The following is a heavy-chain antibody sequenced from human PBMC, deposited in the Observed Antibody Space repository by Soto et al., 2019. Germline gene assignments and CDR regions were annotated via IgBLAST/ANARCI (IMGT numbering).Heavy chain of an antibody. J-gene: IGHJ4*01. CDR1: GDSVSSNSAG. CDR2: TYYRSKWYY. D-gene: IGHD1-26*01. V-gene: IGHV6-1*01. Sequence: RSQTLSLTCXITGDSVSSNSAGWSWVRQSTSRGLEWLGRTYYRSKWYYEYAVSVRGRITINPDTSKNQYSLQLNSVTPEDTAVYFCARGEQYSGRIFDYWGQGTLVTVSS. CDR3: ARGEQYSGRIFDY.